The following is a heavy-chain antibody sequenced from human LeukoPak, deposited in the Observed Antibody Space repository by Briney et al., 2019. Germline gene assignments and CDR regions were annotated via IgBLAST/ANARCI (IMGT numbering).Heavy chain of an antibody. CDR3: ARNTETAIPLPYYFDY. CDR1: GYTFTSYA. CDR2: INTGNGNT. Sequence: ASVKVSRKASGYTFTSYAMHWVRQAPGQRLECMGWINTGNGNTKYSQKFQGRVTITRDTSASTAYMDLSSLSSEDTAVYYCARNTETAIPLPYYFDYWGQGTLVTVSS. V-gene: IGHV1-3*04. J-gene: IGHJ4*02. D-gene: IGHD2-21*02.